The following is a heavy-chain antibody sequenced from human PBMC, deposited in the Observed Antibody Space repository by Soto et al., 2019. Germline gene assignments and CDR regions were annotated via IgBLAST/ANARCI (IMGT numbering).Heavy chain of an antibody. V-gene: IGHV3-23*01. D-gene: IGHD1-7*01. CDR1: EFTFSSFA. Sequence: PGGSLRLSCAASEFTFSSFAMNCVRQAPGEGLEWVSTISGSGRSTYYADSVKGRFTISRDNPKNTLYLQMNSLRAEDTAVYFCAKDSVTGTTLYYYGMDVWGQGTTVTVSS. CDR2: ISGSGRST. J-gene: IGHJ6*02. CDR3: AKDSVTGTTLYYYGMDV.